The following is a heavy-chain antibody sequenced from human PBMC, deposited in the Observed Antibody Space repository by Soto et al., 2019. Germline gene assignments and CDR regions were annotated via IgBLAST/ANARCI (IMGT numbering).Heavy chain of an antibody. CDR3: ARDFDYGDYSDRKSLDV. J-gene: IGHJ6*02. D-gene: IGHD4-17*01. V-gene: IGHV3-23*01. CDR1: GFSFSSQA. Sequence: GGSLRLSCAASGFSFSSQAMNWVRRAPGKGLEWVSAITASGGDTYYADYVKGRFTISRDNSNNTLYLQMNSLRAEDTAVYYCARDFDYGDYSDRKSLDVWGQGTTVTVSS. CDR2: ITASGGDT.